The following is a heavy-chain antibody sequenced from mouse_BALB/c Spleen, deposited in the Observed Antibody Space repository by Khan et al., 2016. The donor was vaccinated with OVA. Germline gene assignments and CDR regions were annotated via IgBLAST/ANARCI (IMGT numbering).Heavy chain of an antibody. Sequence: QVQLKESETELARPGASVKMSCKASGYTFTTYTIHWVKQRPGQGLEWIGYIIPTNDYTNYNQKFKDRATLTADKSSSTAYMQLSSLTSEDSALYYCARGGAYYRSDGWFAYWGQGTLVTVSA. V-gene: IGHV1-4*01. D-gene: IGHD2-14*01. CDR1: GYTFTTYT. J-gene: IGHJ3*01. CDR2: IIPTNDYT. CDR3: ARGGAYYRSDGWFAY.